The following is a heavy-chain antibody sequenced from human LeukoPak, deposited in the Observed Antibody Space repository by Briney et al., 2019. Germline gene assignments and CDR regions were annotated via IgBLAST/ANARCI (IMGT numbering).Heavy chain of an antibody. V-gene: IGHV3-64*01. CDR1: GFTFSSYA. Sequence: GGSLRLSCAASGFTFSSYAMHWVRQAPGKGLEYVSAISSNGGSTYYANSVKGRFIISRDNSKNTLYLQMGSLRAEDMAVYYCARVVGGCSSTSCYTGYYYYGKDVWGQGTTVTVSS. D-gene: IGHD2-2*02. CDR2: ISSNGGST. J-gene: IGHJ6*02. CDR3: ARVVGGCSSTSCYTGYYYYGKDV.